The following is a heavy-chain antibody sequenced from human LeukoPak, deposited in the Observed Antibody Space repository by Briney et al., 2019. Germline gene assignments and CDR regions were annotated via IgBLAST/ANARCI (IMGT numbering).Heavy chain of an antibody. V-gene: IGHV3-30*03. CDR2: FSYDGSNK. D-gene: IGHD1-26*01. CDR1: GFTFSSSG. J-gene: IGHJ5*02. Sequence: GGSLRLSCAASGFTFSSSGMHWVRQAPGKGLEWVAVFSYDGSNKYYADSVKGRFTISRDNSKNTLYLQMNSPRDNDTAVYYCVRGVGVSRFNYFDPWGQGTLVTVSS. CDR3: VRGVGVSRFNYFDP.